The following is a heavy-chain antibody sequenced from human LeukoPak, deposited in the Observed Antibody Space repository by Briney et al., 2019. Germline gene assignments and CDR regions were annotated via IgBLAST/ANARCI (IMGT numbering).Heavy chain of an antibody. V-gene: IGHV4-39*01. CDR1: GGSISSSSYY. Sequence: SETLSLTCPVSGGSISSSSYYWGWIRQPPGKGLEWIGSIYYSGSTYYNPSLKSRVTISVDTSKNQFSLKLSSVTAADTAVYYCARIQVHHGDYYYYYMDVWGKGTTVTISS. CDR3: ARIQVHHGDYYYYYMDV. J-gene: IGHJ6*03. CDR2: IYYSGST. D-gene: IGHD1-14*01.